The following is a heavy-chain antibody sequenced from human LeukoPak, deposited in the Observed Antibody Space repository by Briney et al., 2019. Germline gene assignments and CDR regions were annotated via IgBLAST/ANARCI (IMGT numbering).Heavy chain of an antibody. V-gene: IGHV1-69*01. CDR3: ARDPNVVWDDSSGYLPD. CDR1: GGTFSSYA. Sequence: SVKVSCKASGGTFSSYAISWVRQAPGQGLEWMGGIIPIFGTANYAQKFQGRVTITADESTSTAYMELSSLRSEDTAVYYCARDPNVVWDDSSGYLPDWGQGTLVTVSS. D-gene: IGHD3-22*01. J-gene: IGHJ4*02. CDR2: IIPIFGTA.